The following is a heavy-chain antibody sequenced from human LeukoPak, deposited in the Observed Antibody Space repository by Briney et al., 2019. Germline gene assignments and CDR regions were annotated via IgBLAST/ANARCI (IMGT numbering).Heavy chain of an antibody. CDR3: ARDIPYTGYVGTVDL. Sequence: SETLSLTCTFSGGSISSSSYYWGWIRQPPGKGLQWIGSIYHSGSTNYNPSLKSRVTISLDKSKTQLSLTLTSVPAAETAVYYCARDIPYTGYVGTVDLWGQGTLVTVSS. D-gene: IGHD5-12*01. V-gene: IGHV4-39*07. CDR1: GGSISSSSYY. J-gene: IGHJ5*02. CDR2: IYHSGST.